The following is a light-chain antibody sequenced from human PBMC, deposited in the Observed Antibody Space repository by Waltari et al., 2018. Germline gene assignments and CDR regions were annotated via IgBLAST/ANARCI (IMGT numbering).Light chain of an antibody. Sequence: QSVLTQPPSASGTPGQGVTVSCSRSSSNIGRNGVSWYQQVPGTAPKLLIHTDNQRPSGVPDRFSGSKSGTSACLAISGLQSEDEAHYYCAAWDDSLNGRVFGGGTKVTVL. V-gene: IGLV1-44*01. CDR2: TDN. CDR1: SSNIGRNG. J-gene: IGLJ3*02. CDR3: AAWDDSLNGRV.